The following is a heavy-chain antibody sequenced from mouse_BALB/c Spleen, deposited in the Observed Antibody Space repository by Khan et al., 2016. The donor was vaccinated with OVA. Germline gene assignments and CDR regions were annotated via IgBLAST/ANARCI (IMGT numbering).Heavy chain of an antibody. CDR3: ARSAYGNFAY. J-gene: IGHJ3*01. V-gene: IGHV5-9-3*01. CDR1: GFTFSTYA. D-gene: IGHD2-1*01. CDR2: ISSDGDYT. Sequence: LVESGGGLVKPGGSLKLSCVASGFTFSTYAMSWVRQTPEKRLEWVATISSDGDYTYYPDNVTGRFTISRDNAKNILYLQMSSLRSEDTAMYYRARSAYGNFAYWGQGTLVTVSA.